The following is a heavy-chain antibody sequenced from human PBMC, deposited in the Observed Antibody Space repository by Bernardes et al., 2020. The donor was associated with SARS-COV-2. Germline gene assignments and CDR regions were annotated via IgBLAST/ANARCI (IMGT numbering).Heavy chain of an antibody. Sequence: GGSLRLSCAVSGFTVSSYAMHWVRQAPGKGLEWVSGISVSGRTYYADSVKGRFTISRDSSEKTLYLQMNRLRAEDSAIYYCAKDFPDYGDLGFDLWGQGTLVTVSS. D-gene: IGHD4-17*01. CDR2: ISVSGRT. CDR3: AKDFPDYGDLGFDL. J-gene: IGHJ5*02. CDR1: GFTVSSYA. V-gene: IGHV3-23*01.